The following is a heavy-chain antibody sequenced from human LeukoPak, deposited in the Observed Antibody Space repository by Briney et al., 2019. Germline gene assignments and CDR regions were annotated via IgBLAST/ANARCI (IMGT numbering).Heavy chain of an antibody. V-gene: IGHV1-2*06. CDR2: INPNSGGT. CDR3: ARDIPIGCRSTSCYTAFDY. D-gene: IGHD2-2*02. CDR1: GYTFTGYY. J-gene: IGHJ4*02. Sequence: ASVKVSCKASGYTFTGYYMHWVRQAPGQGLEWMGRINPNSGGTNYAQKFQGRVTMTRDTSISTAYMELSRLRSDDAAVYFCARDIPIGCRSTSCYTAFDYWGQGTLVTVSS.